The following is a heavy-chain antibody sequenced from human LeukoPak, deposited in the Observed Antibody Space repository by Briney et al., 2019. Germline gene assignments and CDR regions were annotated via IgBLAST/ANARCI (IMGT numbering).Heavy chain of an antibody. Sequence: GASVKVSCKASGGTFISYAISWVRQAPGQGLEWMGRIIPILGIANYAQRFQGRVTITADKSTSTAYMELSSLRSEDTAVYYCARPVXPRXDXGXXTQNWGQGTLVTVS. J-gene: IGHJ4*02. V-gene: IGHV1-69*04. CDR1: GGTFISYA. CDR3: ARPVXPRXDXGXXTQN. CDR2: IIPILGIA. D-gene: IGHD1-14*01.